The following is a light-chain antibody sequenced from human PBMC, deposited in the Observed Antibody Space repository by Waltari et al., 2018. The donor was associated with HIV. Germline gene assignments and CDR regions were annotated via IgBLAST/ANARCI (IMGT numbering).Light chain of an antibody. J-gene: IGLJ2*01. Sequence: QSALTQPASVSGSPGQSITISCTRTSSDVGDYNYVSWSQLHPGKAPKLMIYDVSNRPAGVCGRFSGSKSANTASLTISGLQAEDEAHYYCSSYTSSSTVVFGGGTKLTVL. V-gene: IGLV2-14*03. CDR3: SSYTSSSTVV. CDR1: SSDVGDYNY. CDR2: DVS.